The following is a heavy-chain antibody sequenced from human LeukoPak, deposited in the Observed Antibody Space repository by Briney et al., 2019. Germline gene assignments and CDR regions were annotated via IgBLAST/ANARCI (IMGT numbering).Heavy chain of an antibody. CDR3: ARELWFVNAPGSWFDP. J-gene: IGHJ5*02. CDR1: GDSISSGDYT. V-gene: IGHV4-30-2*01. Sequence: SETLSLTCAVSGDSISSGDYTWSWIRQPSGKGLEWIGYIFHSGSSYYNPSLKSRVTISVDKSKNQFSLRLTSVTAADTAVYYCARELWFVNAPGSWFDPWGQGTLVTVSS. D-gene: IGHD3-10*01. CDR2: IFHSGSS.